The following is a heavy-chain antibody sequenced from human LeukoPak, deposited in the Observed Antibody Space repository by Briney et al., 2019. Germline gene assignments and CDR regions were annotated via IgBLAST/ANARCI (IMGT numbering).Heavy chain of an antibody. J-gene: IGHJ3*02. CDR1: GGSISSYY. Sequence: PSETLSLTCTVSGGSISSYYWSWIRQPPGKGLEWIGYIYYSGSTNYNPSLKSRVTISADTSKNQFSLKLSSVTAADTAVYYCARVYDSSGYYPSDAFDIWGQGTMVTVSS. CDR2: IYYSGST. V-gene: IGHV4-59*01. D-gene: IGHD3-22*01. CDR3: ARVYDSSGYYPSDAFDI.